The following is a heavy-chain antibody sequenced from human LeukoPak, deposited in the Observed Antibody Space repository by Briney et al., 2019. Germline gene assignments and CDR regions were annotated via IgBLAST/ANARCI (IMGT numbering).Heavy chain of an antibody. D-gene: IGHD4-17*01. CDR2: ISGSGGST. J-gene: IGHJ4*02. V-gene: IGHV3-23*01. CDR3: AKDVYGDYGGLDY. CDR1: GFTFSSYS. Sequence: GGSLRLSCAASGFTFSSYSMNWVRQAPGKGLECVSGISGSGGSTYYADSVKGRFAISRDNSKNTLYLQMNSLRAEDTAVYYCAKDVYGDYGGLDYWGQGTLVTVSS.